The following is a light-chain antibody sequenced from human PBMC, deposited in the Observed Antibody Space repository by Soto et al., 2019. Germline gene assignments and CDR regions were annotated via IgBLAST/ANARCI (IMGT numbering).Light chain of an antibody. Sequence: DIQMTQSPSTLSASVGDRVTITCRASQSISNSLAWYQQKAGKAPNLLIYKASSLESGVPSRFSGSGSGTEFTLTISSLQPDDFATYYCRQYVDYPVTFGGGTNVEMK. CDR3: RQYVDYPVT. V-gene: IGKV1-5*03. CDR2: KAS. CDR1: QSISNS. J-gene: IGKJ4*01.